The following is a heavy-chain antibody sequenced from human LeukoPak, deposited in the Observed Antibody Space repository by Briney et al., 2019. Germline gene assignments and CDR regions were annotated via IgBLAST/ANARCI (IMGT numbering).Heavy chain of an antibody. J-gene: IGHJ4*02. Sequence: GGSLRLSCAASGFTFNSYSMNWVRQAPGKGLEWVSYVSSDSRTIYYADSVKGRFTISRDNARNSLFLQMDYLRAEDTAVYYCARDRYGDYCHDSWGQGTLVTVSS. V-gene: IGHV3-48*04. CDR1: GFTFNSYS. CDR3: ARDRYGDYCHDS. D-gene: IGHD4-17*01. CDR2: VSSDSRTI.